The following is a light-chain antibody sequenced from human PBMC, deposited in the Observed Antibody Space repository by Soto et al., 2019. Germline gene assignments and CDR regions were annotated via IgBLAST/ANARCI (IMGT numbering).Light chain of an antibody. CDR3: QQYYNWQPR. J-gene: IGKJ1*01. CDR2: GAS. CDR1: QNVGNN. Sequence: EIVMTQSPATLSVSPGERATLSCRASQNVGNNLVWYQQKPGQAPRLLIYGASTRAAGIPDRFSGSGSGTEFTLTITSLQSEDNALYYCQQYYNWQPRFGQGTKVDIK. V-gene: IGKV3-15*01.